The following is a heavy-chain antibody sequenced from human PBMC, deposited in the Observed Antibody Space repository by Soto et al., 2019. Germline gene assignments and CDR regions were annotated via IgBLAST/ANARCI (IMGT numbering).Heavy chain of an antibody. CDR2: INPSGGST. V-gene: IGHV1-46*03. CDR1: GYTFTSYY. CDR3: ARVYPSDTRYGYVGNTRFDP. J-gene: IGHJ5*02. D-gene: IGHD5-18*01. Sequence: QVQLVQSGAEVKKPGASVKVSCKASGYTFTSYYMHWVRQAPGQGLERMGIINPSGGSTSFALKFQGRVTITRETSTSTVYMELISLRSDETAVYYCARVYPSDTRYGYVGNTRFDPWGQGTLVTVSS.